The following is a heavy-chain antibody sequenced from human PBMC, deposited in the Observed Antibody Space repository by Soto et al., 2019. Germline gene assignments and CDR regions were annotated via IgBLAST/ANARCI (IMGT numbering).Heavy chain of an antibody. CDR1: GGSFSGYY. V-gene: IGHV4-34*01. J-gene: IGHJ6*02. Sequence: SETLSLTCAVYGGSFSGYYWSWIRQPPGKGLEWIGEINHSGSTNYNPSLKSRVTISVDTSKNQSSLKLSSVTAADTAVYYCARGLAVAGFYYYYGMDVWGQGTTVTVSS. CDR2: INHSGST. D-gene: IGHD6-19*01. CDR3: ARGLAVAGFYYYYGMDV.